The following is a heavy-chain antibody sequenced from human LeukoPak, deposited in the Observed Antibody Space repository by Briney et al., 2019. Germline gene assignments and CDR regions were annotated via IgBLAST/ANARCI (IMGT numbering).Heavy chain of an antibody. Sequence: SETLSLTCAVYIDSFSNYHWNWIRQTPAKGLEWIGEVNDSGGTNISPSLRSRVILSVGTSKNQFSLKLISVTVADTAVYYCARGQGATVPQVGKNWFDPWGQGTRVTVSS. CDR2: VNDSGGT. V-gene: IGHV4-34*01. D-gene: IGHD1-26*01. CDR3: ARGQGATVPQVGKNWFDP. J-gene: IGHJ5*02. CDR1: IDSFSNYH.